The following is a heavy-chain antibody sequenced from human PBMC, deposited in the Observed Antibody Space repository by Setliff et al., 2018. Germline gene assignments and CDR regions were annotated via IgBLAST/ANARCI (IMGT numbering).Heavy chain of an antibody. D-gene: IGHD3-3*01. V-gene: IGHV1-18*01. CDR1: GYTFTSYG. Sequence: ASVKVSCKPSGYTFTSYGISWVRQAPGQGLEWMGWISAYNGKTNYAQKLQGRVTMTTDTSTSTAYMELRSLGSDDTAVYYCARVLVGYDFWSGYYQTMPHFDYWGQGTLVTVSS. J-gene: IGHJ4*02. CDR3: ARVLVGYDFWSGYYQTMPHFDY. CDR2: ISAYNGKT.